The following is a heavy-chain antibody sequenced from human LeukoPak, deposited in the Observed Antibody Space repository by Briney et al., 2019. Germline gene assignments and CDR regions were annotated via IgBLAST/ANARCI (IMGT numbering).Heavy chain of an antibody. CDR2: IYYSGST. CDR3: ARERGYYYDSSGYYFDY. CDR1: GGSISSGDYY. J-gene: IGHJ4*02. V-gene: IGHV4-30-4*01. Sequence: SEALSLTCTVSGGSISSGDYYWSWIRQPPGKGLEWIGYIYYSGSTYYNPSLKSRVTISADTSKNQFSLKLSSVTAADTAVYYCARERGYYYDSSGYYFDYWGQGTLVTVSS. D-gene: IGHD3-22*01.